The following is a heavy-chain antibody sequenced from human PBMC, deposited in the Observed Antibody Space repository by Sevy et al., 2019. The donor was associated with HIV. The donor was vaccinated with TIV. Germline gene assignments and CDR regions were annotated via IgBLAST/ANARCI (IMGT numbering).Heavy chain of an antibody. V-gene: IGHV3-23*01. D-gene: IGHD1-1*01. CDR2: ISGSGGYT. CDR1: GFIFSSYV. J-gene: IGHJ4*02. Sequence: GGSLRLSCAASGFIFSSYVMSWVRQAPGKGLEWVSSISGSGGYTYYADSVKGLFTISRDNSNNMLYLQMNSLRAEDTAIYYCEAITTAGRDYWGQGTLVTVSS. CDR3: EAITTAGRDY.